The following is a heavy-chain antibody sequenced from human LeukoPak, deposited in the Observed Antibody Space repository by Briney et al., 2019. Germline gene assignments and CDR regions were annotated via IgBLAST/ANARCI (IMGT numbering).Heavy chain of an antibody. CDR3: ARGSFVDSSSSGHKPQFDY. D-gene: IGHD6-6*01. CDR2: INHSGST. J-gene: IGHJ4*02. V-gene: IGHV4-39*07. Sequence: SETLSLTCTVSGGSISSGGYYWSWIGQPPGKGLEWIGEINHSGSTNYNPSLKSRVTISVDTSKNQFSLKLSSVTAADTAVYYCARGSFVDSSSSGHKPQFDYWGQGTLVTVSS. CDR1: GGSISSGGYY.